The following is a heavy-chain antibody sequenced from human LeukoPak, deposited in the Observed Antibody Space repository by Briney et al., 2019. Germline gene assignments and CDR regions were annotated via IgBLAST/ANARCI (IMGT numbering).Heavy chain of an antibody. D-gene: IGHD3-22*01. CDR2: TTATNVNT. Sequence: GASVKVSCKASGYTFTSYGTSWLRKAPGQGLEGMGWTTATNVNTNYAQKLQGRVTMTTDTSTSTAYMELRSLRSDDTAVYYCARWTDYYDSSGYYYEPTGFDYWGQGTLVTVSS. CDR1: GYTFTSYG. J-gene: IGHJ4*02. CDR3: ARWTDYYDSSGYYYEPTGFDY. V-gene: IGHV1-18*01.